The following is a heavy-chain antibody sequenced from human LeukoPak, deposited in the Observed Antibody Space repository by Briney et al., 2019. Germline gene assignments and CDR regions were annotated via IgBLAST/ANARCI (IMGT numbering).Heavy chain of an antibody. Sequence: NPSETLSLTCTVSGDSFSSNPYYWGWVRQPPGKGLEWIGSIYSAGGTYYHPSLTSRVTISVDTSKIQFSLNLSSGTAADTAVYYCRGYVRVTMLDYWGQGTLVTVSS. J-gene: IGHJ4*02. V-gene: IGHV4-39*01. CDR3: RGYVRVTMLDY. D-gene: IGHD3-16*01. CDR1: GDSFSSNPYY. CDR2: IYSAGGT.